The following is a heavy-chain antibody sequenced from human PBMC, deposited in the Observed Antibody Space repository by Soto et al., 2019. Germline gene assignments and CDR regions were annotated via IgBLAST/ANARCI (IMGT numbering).Heavy chain of an antibody. J-gene: IGHJ4*02. CDR2: ISYDGTNK. V-gene: IGHV3-30*03. Sequence: QVQLVESGGGEVQPGRSLRLSCAASEFTFSSYGIHWVRQAPGKGLEWVAVISYDGTNKFYADSVKGRFTISRDNSKNTLYLQMNSLRPEDTALYYCVGGQFYFDYRGQGTLVIVSS. CDR1: EFTFSSYG. D-gene: IGHD3-10*01. CDR3: VGGQFYFDY.